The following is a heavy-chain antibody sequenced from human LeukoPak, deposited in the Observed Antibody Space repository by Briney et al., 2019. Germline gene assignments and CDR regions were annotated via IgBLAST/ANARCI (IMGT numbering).Heavy chain of an antibody. V-gene: IGHV3-7*04. Sequence: GGSLRLSCAASGFTFSNAWMSWVRQAPGKGLEWVANIKQDGSKKSYVDSVKGRFTISRDNAKNSLYLQMNSLRAEDTAIYYCTRVGYIDEGIDYWGQGTLVTVSS. CDR1: GFTFSNAW. CDR2: IKQDGSKK. D-gene: IGHD5-24*01. J-gene: IGHJ4*02. CDR3: TRVGYIDEGIDY.